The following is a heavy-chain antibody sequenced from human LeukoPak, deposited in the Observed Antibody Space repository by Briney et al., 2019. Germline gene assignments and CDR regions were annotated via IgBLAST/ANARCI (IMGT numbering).Heavy chain of an antibody. Sequence: GGSLRLSCAASGFTFSSYEMNWVRQAPGEGLEWVSYISSSGNTKYYADSVKGPFTISRDNAKNSLYLQMNSLRAEDTAVYYCARDTPSGRFDYWGQGTLVTVSS. CDR2: ISSSGNTK. V-gene: IGHV3-48*03. J-gene: IGHJ4*02. CDR3: ARDTPSGRFDY. CDR1: GFTFSSYE. D-gene: IGHD2-15*01.